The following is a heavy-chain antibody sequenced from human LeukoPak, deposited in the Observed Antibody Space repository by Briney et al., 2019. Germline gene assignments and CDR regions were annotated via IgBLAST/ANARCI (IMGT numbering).Heavy chain of an antibody. J-gene: IGHJ4*02. D-gene: IGHD3-10*01. CDR1: GFIFNTYT. CDR3: AKGTERYREVSSFDY. V-gene: IGHV3-23*01. CDR2: ISGGGGGT. Sequence: VGSLRLSCAASGFIFNTYTMNWVRQAPGKGLEWVSVISGGGGGTYYADFVKGRFTISRDNSKNTLYLQMNSLRAEDTAAYYCAKGTERYREVSSFDYWGQGTLVAVSS.